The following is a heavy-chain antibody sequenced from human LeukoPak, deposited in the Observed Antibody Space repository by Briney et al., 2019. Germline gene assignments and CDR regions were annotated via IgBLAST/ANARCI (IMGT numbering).Heavy chain of an antibody. V-gene: IGHV3-23*01. CDR1: GFTFSSYD. Sequence: GGSLRLSCAASGFTFSSYDMSWVRQAPGKGLEWVPAISGSGGSTYYADSVKGRFTISRDNSKNTLYLQMNSLRAEDTAVYYCAKDRGYCSSTSCPHDYWGQGTLVTVSS. CDR3: AKDRGYCSSTSCPHDY. CDR2: ISGSGGST. J-gene: IGHJ4*02. D-gene: IGHD2-2*01.